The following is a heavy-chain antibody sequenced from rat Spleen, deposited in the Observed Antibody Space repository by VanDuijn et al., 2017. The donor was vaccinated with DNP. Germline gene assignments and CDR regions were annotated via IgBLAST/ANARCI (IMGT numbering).Heavy chain of an antibody. CDR3: ATHPRGVPFDY. V-gene: IGHV5S10*01. J-gene: IGHJ2*01. CDR1: GFTFSDYN. D-gene: IGHD1-4*01. Sequence: EVQLVESGGGLVQPGRPLKLSCAASGFTFSDYNMAWVRQAPKKGLEWVATIIYDGGRTYYRDSLKGRFTISRDNAKSTLYLQMDSLRSEDTATYYCATHPRGVPFDYWGQGVMVTVSS. CDR2: IIYDGGRT.